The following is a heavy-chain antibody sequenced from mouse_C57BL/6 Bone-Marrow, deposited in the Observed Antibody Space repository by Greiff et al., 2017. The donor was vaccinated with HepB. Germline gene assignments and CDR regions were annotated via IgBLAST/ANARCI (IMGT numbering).Heavy chain of an antibody. V-gene: IGHV5-12*01. J-gene: IGHJ1*03. CDR3: ASSTVVATDWYFDV. CDR1: GFTFSDYY. Sequence: DVKLVESGGGLVQPGGSLKLSCAASGFTFSDYYMYWVRQTPEKRLEWVAYISNGGGSTYYPDTVKGRFTISRDNAKNTLYLQMSRLKSEDTAMYYCASSTVVATDWYFDVWGTGTTVTVSS. CDR2: ISNGGGST. D-gene: IGHD1-1*01.